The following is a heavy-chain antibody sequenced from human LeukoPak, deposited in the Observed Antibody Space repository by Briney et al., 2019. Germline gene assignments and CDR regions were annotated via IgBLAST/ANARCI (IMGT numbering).Heavy chain of an antibody. D-gene: IGHD2-15*01. CDR2: INSYGGDT. Sequence: AGGSLRLSCAASGFTFSKYWMHWVRQAPGKGLVWVSRINSYGGDTTYADSVKGRFTISRDNAKNTLYLQMNSLRVEDTAVYYCAREHCSGGSCYPDAFDIWGQGTMVTVSS. J-gene: IGHJ3*02. CDR3: AREHCSGGSCYPDAFDI. V-gene: IGHV3-74*01. CDR1: GFTFSKYW.